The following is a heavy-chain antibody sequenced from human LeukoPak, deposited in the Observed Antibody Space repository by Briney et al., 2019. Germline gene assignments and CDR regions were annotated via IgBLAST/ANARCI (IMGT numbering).Heavy chain of an antibody. CDR1: GFIFSTYD. CDR2: ITGSGGNT. J-gene: IGHJ4*02. V-gene: IGHV3-23*01. Sequence: PGGSLRLSCAASGFIFSTYDMSWVRQAPGKELEWVSTITGSGGNTYYADSVKGRFTISRDNSKNTLYLQMNSLRAEDTAVYYCASHAYSGGWYYFDYWGQGTMVTVSS. D-gene: IGHD6-19*01. CDR3: ASHAYSGGWYYFDY.